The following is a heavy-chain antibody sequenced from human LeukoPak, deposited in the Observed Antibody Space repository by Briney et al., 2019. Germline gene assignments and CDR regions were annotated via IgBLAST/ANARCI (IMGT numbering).Heavy chain of an antibody. J-gene: IGHJ4*02. Sequence: GGSLRLSCAASGFTFNTYAMHWVRQAPGKGLAWVAVISYDGSNKYYADSVNGRFTISRDNSKNTVYLQMNSLRAEDTAVYYCAKGTHYSDISGFYYRGTFDYWGQGTLVTVSS. CDR3: AKGTHYSDISGFYYRGTFDY. V-gene: IGHV3-30*18. CDR1: GFTFNTYA. D-gene: IGHD3-22*01. CDR2: ISYDGSNK.